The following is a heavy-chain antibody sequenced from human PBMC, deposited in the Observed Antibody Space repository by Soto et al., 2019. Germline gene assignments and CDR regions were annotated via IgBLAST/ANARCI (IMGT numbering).Heavy chain of an antibody. CDR3: TRPNASGDYDWYFDL. CDR2: VSGNGGTT. CDR1: GFTFSSFA. J-gene: IGHJ2*01. V-gene: IGHV3-23*01. Sequence: GALRLSCAASGFTFSSFAMSWVRQAPGKGLEWVSAVSGNGGTTYHADSVKGRFTISRDNSKNTLYLQMSSLRAEDTAVYYCTRPNASGDYDWYFDLWGRGTLVTVSS. D-gene: IGHD4-17*01.